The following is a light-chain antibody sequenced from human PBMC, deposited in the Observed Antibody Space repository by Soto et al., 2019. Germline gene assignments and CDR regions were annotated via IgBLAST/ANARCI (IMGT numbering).Light chain of an antibody. J-gene: IGLJ3*02. CDR1: SSDVGGYKY. Sequence: QSVLTQPRSVSESPGQSVTISCSGTSSDVGGYKYVSWYQQHPGEAPKLMIYDVSKRPSGVPDRFSGSKSGSTASLTISGLQAEDEADYYCCSYAGRSTWVFGGGTQLTVL. V-gene: IGLV2-11*01. CDR3: CSYAGRSTWV. CDR2: DVS.